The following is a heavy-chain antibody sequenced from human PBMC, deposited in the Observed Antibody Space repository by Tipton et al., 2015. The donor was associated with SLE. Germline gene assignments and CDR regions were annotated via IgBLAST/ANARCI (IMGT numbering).Heavy chain of an antibody. D-gene: IGHD6-6*01. Sequence: RSLRLSCAASGFILDDYAMHWVRQAPGRGLEWVSGISWNSDTVVYADSVKGRFTISRDNARNSLYLQMHSLRAEDTALYYCAIGRSSSWYSDYWGQGTLVTVSS. J-gene: IGHJ4*02. V-gene: IGHV3-9*01. CDR3: AIGRSSSWYSDY. CDR1: GFILDDYA. CDR2: ISWNSDTV.